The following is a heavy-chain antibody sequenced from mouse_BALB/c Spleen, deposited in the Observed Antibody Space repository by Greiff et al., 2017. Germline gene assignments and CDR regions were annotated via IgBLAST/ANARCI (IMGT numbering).Heavy chain of an antibody. J-gene: IGHJ3*01. CDR3: AREGWEDWFAY. CDR2: INSNGGST. D-gene: IGHD1-1*02. CDR1: GFTFSSYG. Sequence: DVMLVESGGGLVQPGGSLKLSCAASGFTFSSYGMSWVRQTPDKRLELVATINSNGGSTYYPDSVKGRFTISRDNAKNTLYLQMSSLKSEDTAMYYCAREGWEDWFAYWGQGTLVTVSA. V-gene: IGHV5-6-3*01.